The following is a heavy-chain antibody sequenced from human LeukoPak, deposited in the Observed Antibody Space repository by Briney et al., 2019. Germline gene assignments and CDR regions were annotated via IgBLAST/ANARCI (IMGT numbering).Heavy chain of an antibody. CDR3: ASFLRAAGIHAFDI. J-gene: IGHJ3*02. Sequence: SGTLSLTCTVSGGSISSYYWSWIRQPPGKGLEWIGYIYYSGSTNYNPSLKSRVTMSVDTSKNQFSLKLSSVTSADTAVYYCASFLRAAGIHAFDIWGQGTMVSVSS. CDR1: GGSISSYY. CDR2: IYYSGST. V-gene: IGHV4-59*01. D-gene: IGHD6-25*01.